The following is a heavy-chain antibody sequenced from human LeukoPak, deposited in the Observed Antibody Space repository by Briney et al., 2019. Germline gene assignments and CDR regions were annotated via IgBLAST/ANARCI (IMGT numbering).Heavy chain of an antibody. CDR2: ISSSGSTI. Sequence: GGSLRLSRAASGFTFSSYEMNWVRQAPGKGLEWVSYISSSGSTIYYADSVKGRFTISRDNAKNSLYLQMNSLRAEDTAVYYCARGWCSSTSCPLAYYYGMDVWGQGTTVTVSS. D-gene: IGHD2-2*01. V-gene: IGHV3-48*03. CDR1: GFTFSSYE. J-gene: IGHJ6*02. CDR3: ARGWCSSTSCPLAYYYGMDV.